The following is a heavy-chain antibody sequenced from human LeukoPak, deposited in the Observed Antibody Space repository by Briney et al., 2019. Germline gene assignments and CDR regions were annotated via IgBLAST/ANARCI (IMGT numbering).Heavy chain of an antibody. Sequence: ASVKVSCKASGYTFTGYYMHWVRQAPGQGLEWMGWINPNSGGTNYAQKFQGRVTMTRDTSISTAYMELSRLRSDDTAVYYCASGGYCSGGSCVPPYLDYWGQGTLVTVSS. V-gene: IGHV1-2*02. J-gene: IGHJ4*02. CDR2: INPNSGGT. CDR1: GYTFTGYY. D-gene: IGHD2-15*01. CDR3: ASGGYCSGGSCVPPYLDY.